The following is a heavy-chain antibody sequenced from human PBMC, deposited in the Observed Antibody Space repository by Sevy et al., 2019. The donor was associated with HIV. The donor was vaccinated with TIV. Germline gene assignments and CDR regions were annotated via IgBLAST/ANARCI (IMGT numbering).Heavy chain of an antibody. CDR1: GFSFSSYD. V-gene: IGHV3-33*01. J-gene: IGHJ6*02. CDR3: AREKVDTSMIFVEYYGKDV. Sequence: RGSLRLSCTASGFSFSSYDMHWVRQAPGMGLEWVAVIRYAGSDKHYGDSVKGRFTISRDNSKNALYLQMSSLRAEDTAVYYCAREKVDTSMIFVEYYGKDVWGQGTTVTVSS. CDR2: IRYAGSDK. D-gene: IGHD5-18*01.